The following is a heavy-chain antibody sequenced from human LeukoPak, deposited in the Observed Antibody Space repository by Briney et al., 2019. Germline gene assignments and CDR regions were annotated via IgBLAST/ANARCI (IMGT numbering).Heavy chain of an antibody. CDR2: INHSGST. Sequence: PSETLSLTCAVYGGSFSGYYWSWIRQPPGKGLEWIGEINHSGSTNYNPSLKSRVTISVDTSKNQFSLKLSSVTAADTAVYYCARGVRYCSSTSCLSWFGPWGQGTLVTVSS. CDR3: ARGVRYCSSTSCLSWFGP. V-gene: IGHV4-34*01. D-gene: IGHD2-2*01. J-gene: IGHJ5*02. CDR1: GGSFSGYY.